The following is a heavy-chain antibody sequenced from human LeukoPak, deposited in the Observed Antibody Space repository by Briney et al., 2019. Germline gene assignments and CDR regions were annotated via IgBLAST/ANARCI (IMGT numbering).Heavy chain of an antibody. J-gene: IGHJ5*02. CDR2: IWNDGSNK. D-gene: IGHD3-16*01. V-gene: IGHV3-33*08. CDR1: GCAFSSYA. CDR3: VREGSARYDYGVWFDP. Sequence: GGYLRLSWAACGCAFSSYAMHWVRQAPGKGLEWVAVIWNDGSNKSYGNSVKGRFAITRDNSRNAVFLQMHSLRVEDTAVYYCVREGSARYDYGVWFDPWGQGTLVTVSS.